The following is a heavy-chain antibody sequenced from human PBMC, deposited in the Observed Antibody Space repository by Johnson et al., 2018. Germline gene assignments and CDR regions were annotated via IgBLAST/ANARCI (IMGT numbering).Heavy chain of an antibody. D-gene: IGHD5-12*01. CDR1: AGSFRGYY. CDR3: ARGSGHYYYYNYYSMDV. J-gene: IGHJ6*02. CDR2: INHSGST. Sequence: QVQLQQWGAGLLKPSETLSLNCAVYAGSFRGYYWSWIRQPPGKGLEWIGEINHSGSTNYNPSLKSRVTISVDTSKNHFSLKLNSVTAADTAVYYCARGSGHYYYYNYYSMDVWGQGTTVTVSS. V-gene: IGHV4-34*01.